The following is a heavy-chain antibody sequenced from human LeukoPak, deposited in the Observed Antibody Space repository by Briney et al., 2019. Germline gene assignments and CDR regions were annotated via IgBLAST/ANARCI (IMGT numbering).Heavy chain of an antibody. CDR3: GRGPSTAVTNRNYFDY. CDR1: GYTFTVYY. Sequence: ASVKVSCKASGYTFTVYYMHWVRQAPGQGLEWMGWINPNSGGTSYAQKFQGRVTMTRDTSINTAYMELSRPRSDDTAVYYCGRGPSTAVTNRNYFDYWGQGTLVTVSS. CDR2: INPNSGGT. J-gene: IGHJ4*02. D-gene: IGHD4-17*01. V-gene: IGHV1-2*02.